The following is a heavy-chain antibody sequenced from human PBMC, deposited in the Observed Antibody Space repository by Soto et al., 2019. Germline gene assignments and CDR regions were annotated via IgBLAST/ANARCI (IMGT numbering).Heavy chain of an antibody. V-gene: IGHV4-34*01. CDR1: GVSFSGYY. Sequence: QVQLQQWGAGLLKPSETLSLTCVVYGVSFSGYYWSWILQSPGKGLAWIGGINPRGSTNYNPSLEGRVTLSVDTSKNQFSLKLSSVTAADTAMYYCARDGLCTSTTCRVGNWFDPWGQGTLVTVSS. CDR3: ARDGLCTSTTCRVGNWFDP. CDR2: INPRGST. J-gene: IGHJ5*02. D-gene: IGHD2-2*01.